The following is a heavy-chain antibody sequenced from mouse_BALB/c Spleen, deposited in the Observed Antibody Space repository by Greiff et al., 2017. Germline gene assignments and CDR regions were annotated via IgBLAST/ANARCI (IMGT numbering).Heavy chain of an antibody. D-gene: IGHD1-1*01. J-gene: IGHJ1*01. CDR1: GYAFSSYW. CDR2: IYPGDGDT. V-gene: IGHV1-80*01. CDR3: ARNYYGSSLYWYFDV. Sequence: QVQLKESGAELVRPGSSVKISCKASGYAFSSYWMNWVKQRPGQGLEWIGQIYPGDGDTNYNGKFKGKATLTADKSSSTAYMQLSSLTSEDSAVYFCARNYYGSSLYWYFDVWGAGTTVTVSS.